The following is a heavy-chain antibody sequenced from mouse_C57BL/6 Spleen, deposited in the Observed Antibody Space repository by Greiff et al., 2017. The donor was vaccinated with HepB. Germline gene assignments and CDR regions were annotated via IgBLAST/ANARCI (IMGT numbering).Heavy chain of an antibody. D-gene: IGHD1-1*01. CDR1: GFTFSNYW. CDR2: IRLKSDNYAT. Sequence: EVKVVESGGGLVQPGGSMKLSCVASGFTFSNYWMNWVRQSPEKGLEWVAQIRLKSDNYATHYAESVKGRFTISRDDSKSSVYLQMNNLRAEDTGIYYCTDYGSSPHYFDYWGQGTTLTVSS. V-gene: IGHV6-3*01. CDR3: TDYGSSPHYFDY. J-gene: IGHJ2*01.